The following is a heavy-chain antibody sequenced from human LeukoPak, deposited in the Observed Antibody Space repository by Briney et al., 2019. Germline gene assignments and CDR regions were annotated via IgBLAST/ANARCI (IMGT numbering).Heavy chain of an antibody. Sequence: PSETLSLTCAVYGGSFSGYYWSWIRQPPGKGLEWIGEINHSGSTNYNPSLKSRVTISVVTSKNQFSLKLSSVTAADTAVYYCARGSRARGPFDYWGQGTLVTVSS. CDR1: GGSFSGYY. V-gene: IGHV4-34*01. CDR2: INHSGST. CDR3: ARGSRARGPFDY. D-gene: IGHD3-10*01. J-gene: IGHJ4*02.